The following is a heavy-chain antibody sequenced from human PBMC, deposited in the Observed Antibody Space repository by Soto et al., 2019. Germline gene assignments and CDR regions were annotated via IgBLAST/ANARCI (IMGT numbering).Heavy chain of an antibody. J-gene: IGHJ4*01. Sequence: GGSLRLSCTASGFTFSSFAMHWVRQAPGKGLEYVSAISSHGRSKYYADSVKGRFTISRDNSKNTLYLQMRSLRVEDTAVYYCVKELLWGSHDDFWGNGTRVTVSS. CDR3: VKELLWGSHDDF. D-gene: IGHD3-10*01. CDR2: ISSHGRSK. V-gene: IGHV3-64D*06. CDR1: GFTFSSFA.